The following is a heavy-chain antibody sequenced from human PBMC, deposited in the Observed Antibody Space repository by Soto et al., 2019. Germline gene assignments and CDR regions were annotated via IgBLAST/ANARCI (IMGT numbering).Heavy chain of an antibody. CDR2: INPNSGGT. J-gene: IGHJ3*02. CDR3: ASETGGSSNDAFDI. V-gene: IGHV1-2*04. CDR1: GYTFTGYY. Sequence: AAVQVSCTASGYTFTGYYMHWVRQAPGQGLEWMGWINPNSGGTNYAQKFQGWVTMTRDTSISTAYMELSRLRSDDTAVYYWASETGGSSNDAFDIWGHGTMVTVSS. D-gene: IGHD1-26*01.